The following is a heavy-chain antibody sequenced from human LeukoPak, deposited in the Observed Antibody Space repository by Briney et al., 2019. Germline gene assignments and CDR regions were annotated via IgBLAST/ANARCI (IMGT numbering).Heavy chain of an antibody. CDR2: IWYGGSNK. CDR1: GFTFSSYG. D-gene: IGHD2-21*01. V-gene: IGHV3-30*02. J-gene: IGHJ6*03. Sequence: PGGSLRLSCAASGFTFSSYGMHWVRQAPGKGLEWVAVIWYGGSNKYYADSVKGRFTISRDNSKNTLYLQMNSLRAEDTAVYYCAKEGVACGGDCYTGWYYYYMDVWGKGTTVTVSS. CDR3: AKEGVACGGDCYTGWYYYYMDV.